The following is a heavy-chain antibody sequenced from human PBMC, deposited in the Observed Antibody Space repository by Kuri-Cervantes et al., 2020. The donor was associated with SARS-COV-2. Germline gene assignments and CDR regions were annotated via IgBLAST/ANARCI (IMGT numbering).Heavy chain of an antibody. D-gene: IGHD6-6*01. V-gene: IGHV1-69*13. CDR3: ARGGYSSSSHYYYYYYYMDV. CDR2: IIPIFGTA. J-gene: IGHJ6*03. CDR1: GGTFSSYA. Sequence: SVKVSCKASGGTFSSYAISWVRQAPGQGLEWMGGIIPIFGTANYAQKFQGRVTITADESTSTAYMELSSLRSEDTAVYYCARGGYSSSSHYYYYYYYMDVWGKGTTVTVSS.